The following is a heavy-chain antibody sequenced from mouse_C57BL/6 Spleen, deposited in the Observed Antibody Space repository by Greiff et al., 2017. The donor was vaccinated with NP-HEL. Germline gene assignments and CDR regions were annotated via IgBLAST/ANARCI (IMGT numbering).Heavy chain of an antibody. V-gene: IGHV7-3*01. J-gene: IGHJ3*01. CDR1: GFTFTDYY. Sequence: EVKVVESGGGLVQPGGSLSLSCAASGFTFTDYYMSWVRQPPGKALEWLGFIRNKANGYTTEYSASVKGRFTISRDNSQSILYRQMNALRAEDSATYYCARYDGQGFAYWGQGALVTVSA. D-gene: IGHD3-3*01. CDR3: ARYDGQGFAY. CDR2: IRNKANGYTT.